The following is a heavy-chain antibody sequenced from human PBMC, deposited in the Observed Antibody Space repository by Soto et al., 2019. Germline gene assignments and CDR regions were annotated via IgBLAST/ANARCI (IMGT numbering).Heavy chain of an antibody. Sequence: ASVKVSFKASGYTFTSYYMHWVRQAPGQGLEWMGIINPSGGSTSYAQKFQGRVTMTRDTSTSTVYMELSSLRSEDTAVYYCARGTRGKGYYYGPSGYWGQGTLVTVSS. J-gene: IGHJ4*02. CDR3: ARGTRGKGYYYGPSGY. CDR2: INPSGGST. D-gene: IGHD3-10*01. V-gene: IGHV1-46*03. CDR1: GYTFTSYY.